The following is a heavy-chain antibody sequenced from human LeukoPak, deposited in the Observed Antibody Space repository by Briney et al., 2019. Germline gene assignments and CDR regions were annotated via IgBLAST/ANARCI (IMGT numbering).Heavy chain of an antibody. V-gene: IGHV1-2*02. Sequence: ASVKVSCKASGYTLTGYYMHWVGQAPGQRREWMGWINPNSGGTNYAQKFQGKVTMTRDTSISTAYMELSRLRSDDTAVYYCAGSGWYVGYFQHWGQGTLVTVSS. CDR3: AGSGWYVGYFQH. CDR2: INPNSGGT. J-gene: IGHJ1*01. D-gene: IGHD6-19*01. CDR1: GYTLTGYY.